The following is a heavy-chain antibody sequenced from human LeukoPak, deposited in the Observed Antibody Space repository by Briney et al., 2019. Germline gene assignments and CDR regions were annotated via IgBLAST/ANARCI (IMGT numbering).Heavy chain of an antibody. CDR3: ARIRRGWSQNWDY. Sequence: GGSLRLSCAASGFTYSSYWMSWVRQAPGKGLEWVANIKQDGSERYYVDSVKGRFTISRDNAKNSLYLQMNSLRAEDAAVYYCARIRRGWSQNWDYWGQGTLVTVSS. V-gene: IGHV3-7*01. D-gene: IGHD6-19*01. CDR1: GFTYSSYW. J-gene: IGHJ4*02. CDR2: IKQDGSER.